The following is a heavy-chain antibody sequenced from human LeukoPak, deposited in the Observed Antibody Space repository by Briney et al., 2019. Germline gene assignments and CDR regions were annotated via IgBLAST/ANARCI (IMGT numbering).Heavy chain of an antibody. CDR2: ISGSGGST. CDR1: GFTFSSYA. Sequence: PGGSLRLSCAASGFTFSSYAMSWLRQAPGKGLEGVSAISGSGGSTYYADSVKGRFTISRDNSKNTLYLQMNSLRAEDTAVYYCAKGAWVSAAGGYYFDYWGQGTLVTVSS. V-gene: IGHV3-23*01. CDR3: AKGAWVSAAGGYYFDY. J-gene: IGHJ4*02. D-gene: IGHD2-15*01.